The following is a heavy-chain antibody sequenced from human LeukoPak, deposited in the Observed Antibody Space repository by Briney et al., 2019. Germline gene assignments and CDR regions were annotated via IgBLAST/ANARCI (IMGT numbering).Heavy chain of an antibody. Sequence: GGSLRLSCAASGFPFDDYGMKSFADYEMNWVRQAPGKGLEWVSAISGSGGSTYYADSVKGRFTISRDNSKNTLYLQMNSLRAEDTAVYYCAKDWGYYYDSSGDGYFDYWGQGTLVTVSS. J-gene: IGHJ4*02. CDR3: AKDWGYYYDSSGDGYFDY. D-gene: IGHD3-22*01. V-gene: IGHV3-23*01. CDR1: GFPFDDYGMKSFADYE. CDR2: ISGSGGST.